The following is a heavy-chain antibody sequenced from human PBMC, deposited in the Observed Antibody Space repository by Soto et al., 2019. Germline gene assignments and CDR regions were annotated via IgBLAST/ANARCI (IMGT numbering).Heavy chain of an antibody. D-gene: IGHD2-21*02. Sequence: GGSLRLSCAASGFTFSSYEMNWVRQAPGKGLEWVSYISSSGSTIYYAGSVKGRFTISRDNAKNSLYLQMNGLRAEDTAVYYCARVRIVVVTTYPGDYYGMDVWGQGTTVTV. CDR1: GFTFSSYE. CDR3: ARVRIVVVTTYPGDYYGMDV. J-gene: IGHJ6*02. CDR2: ISSSGSTI. V-gene: IGHV3-48*03.